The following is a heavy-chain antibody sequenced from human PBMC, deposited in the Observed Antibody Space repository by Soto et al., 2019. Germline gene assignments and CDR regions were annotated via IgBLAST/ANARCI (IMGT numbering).Heavy chain of an antibody. CDR2: ISSRSDI. J-gene: IGHJ6*02. V-gene: IGHV3-21*01. CDR3: AREYTAWPLAYGLDV. CDR1: GFTFSTYS. D-gene: IGHD2-2*02. Sequence: PGGSLRLSCVGSGFTFSTYSINWVRQAPGKGLEWVSSISSRSDIYYADSVKGRFTISRDNAKNSVSLQMNSLRAKDTAVYYCAREYTAWPLAYGLDVWGQGTTVTVS.